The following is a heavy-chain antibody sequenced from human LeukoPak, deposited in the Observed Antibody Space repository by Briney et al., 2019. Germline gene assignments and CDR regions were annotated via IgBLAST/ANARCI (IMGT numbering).Heavy chain of an antibody. CDR2: ISGSGGNT. CDR3: AKDRYSYGYLY. D-gene: IGHD5-18*01. V-gene: IGHV3-23*01. CDR1: GFTFSSYA. Sequence: GGSLRLSCAASGFTFSSYAMSWVRQAPGKGLEWVSAISGSGGNTYYADSVKGRFTISRDNSKNTLYLQMNSLRAEDTAVYYCAKDRYSYGYLYWGQGTLVTVSS. J-gene: IGHJ4*02.